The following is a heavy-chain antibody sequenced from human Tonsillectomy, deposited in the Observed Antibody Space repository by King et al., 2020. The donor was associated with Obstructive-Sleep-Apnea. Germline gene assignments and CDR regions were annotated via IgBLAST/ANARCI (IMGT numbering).Heavy chain of an antibody. J-gene: IGHJ4*02. CDR1: GFTFSSYT. Sequence: VQLVESGGGLVRPGGSLRFSCAASGFTFSSYTMNWVRQAPGKGLEWVSSISSSSSYIYYADSVKGRFTISRDNAKNSLFLQMNSLRAEDTAVYYCARNYDFWSGYDHWGQGTLVTVSS. D-gene: IGHD3-3*01. CDR3: ARNYDFWSGYDH. V-gene: IGHV3-21*01. CDR2: ISSSSSYI.